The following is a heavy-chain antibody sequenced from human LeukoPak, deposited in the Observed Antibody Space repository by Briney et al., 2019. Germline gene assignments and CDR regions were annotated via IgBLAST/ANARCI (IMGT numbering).Heavy chain of an antibody. D-gene: IGHD2-2*01. CDR3: ARGADPIYCSSTSCYPSFDP. CDR2: INPNSGGT. J-gene: IGHJ5*02. V-gene: IGHV1-2*02. Sequence: WASVKVSCKASGYTFTSYYMHWVRQAPGQGLEWMGWINPNSGGTNYAQKFQGRVTMTRDTSISTAYMELSRLRSDDTAVYYCARGADPIYCSSTSCYPSFDPWGQGTLVTVSS. CDR1: GYTFTSYY.